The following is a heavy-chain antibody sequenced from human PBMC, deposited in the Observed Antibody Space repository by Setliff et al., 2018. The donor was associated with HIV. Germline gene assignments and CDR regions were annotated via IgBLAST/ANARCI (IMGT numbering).Heavy chain of an antibody. CDR2: IYWNNNK. V-gene: IGHV2-5*01. D-gene: IGHD1-1*01. CDR3: AYSGRQLRGPYFDF. CDR1: GLSLSTSGVG. Sequence: SGPTLVNSTQTLTLTCTFSGLSLSTSGVGVGWIRQSPGKALEWLAFIYWNNNKHYSTSLKSRLTVTKDTSKNRVAFTMTNMDPVDTATYYCAYSGRQLRGPYFDFWGQGTPVTVSS. J-gene: IGHJ4*02.